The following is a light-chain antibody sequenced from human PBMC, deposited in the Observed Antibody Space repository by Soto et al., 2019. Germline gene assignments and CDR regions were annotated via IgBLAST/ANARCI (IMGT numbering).Light chain of an antibody. V-gene: IGKV1-5*03. CDR3: QHYDSYSGA. Sequence: DIQMTQSPSTLSGSVGDRVTITCRASQTISGWLAWYQQKPGKAPKLLIYEASALQSGVPSRFSGSGSGTEFTPTITSLQPDDFATYYCQHYDSYSGAFGPGTKVDIK. CDR1: QTISGW. J-gene: IGKJ1*01. CDR2: EAS.